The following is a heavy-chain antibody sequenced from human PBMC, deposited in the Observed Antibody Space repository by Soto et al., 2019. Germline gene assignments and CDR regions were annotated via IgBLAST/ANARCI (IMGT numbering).Heavy chain of an antibody. CDR2: LGYGGSNR. Sequence: QEQLVESGGGVVQPGGSLRLSCEVSGFTLSKFGMHWVRQAPGKGLEWVAGLGYGGSNRYYAASVKGRLTVSGDSTKNAVSLEMNSLTAEDTAVYYCGRALKAPFYYMDVWGKGATVTVSS. CDR3: GRALKAPFYYMDV. J-gene: IGHJ6*03. CDR1: GFTLSKFG. V-gene: IGHV3-33*01.